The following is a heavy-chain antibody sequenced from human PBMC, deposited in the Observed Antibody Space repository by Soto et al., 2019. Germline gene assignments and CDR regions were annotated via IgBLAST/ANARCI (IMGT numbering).Heavy chain of an antibody. CDR2: IYYSGRS. CDR3: ARQRTTVVTQAYFDH. CDR1: GGSITSSSYY. Sequence: PSETLSLTCTVSGGSITSSSYYWCWIRQPPGKGLEWIGGIYYSGRSYYNPSLKSRVTMSVDTSKNQFSLTLNSVTAADAAVYYCARQRTTVVTQAYFDHWGQGTLVTVSS. V-gene: IGHV4-39*01. D-gene: IGHD4-17*01. J-gene: IGHJ4*02.